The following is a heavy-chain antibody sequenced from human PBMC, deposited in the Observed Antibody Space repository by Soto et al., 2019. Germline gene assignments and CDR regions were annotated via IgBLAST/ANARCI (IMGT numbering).Heavy chain of an antibody. Sequence: QVQLVESGGRVVQPGRSLRLSCAASGFTFSSYGMHWVRQAPGKGLEWVAVIWYDGSNKYYADSVKGRLTISRDNSKNTLYLQMNSLRAEDTAVYYCARDRYSSGWYDLDYWGQGTLVTVSS. V-gene: IGHV3-33*01. CDR3: ARDRYSSGWYDLDY. CDR2: IWYDGSNK. CDR1: GFTFSSYG. J-gene: IGHJ4*02. D-gene: IGHD6-19*01.